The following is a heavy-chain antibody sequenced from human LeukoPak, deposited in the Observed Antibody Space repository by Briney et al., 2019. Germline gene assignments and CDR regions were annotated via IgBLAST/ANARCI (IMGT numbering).Heavy chain of an antibody. J-gene: IGHJ4*02. Sequence: PSEILSLTCTVSGGSISSSSYYWGWIRQPPGKGLEWIGSIYYSGSTYYNPSLKSRVTISVGTSKNQFSLKLSSVTAADTAVYYCARHYGTGTTGFDYWGQGTLVTVSS. CDR3: ARHYGTGTTGFDY. V-gene: IGHV4-39*01. CDR2: IYYSGST. D-gene: IGHD1-1*01. CDR1: GGSISSSSYY.